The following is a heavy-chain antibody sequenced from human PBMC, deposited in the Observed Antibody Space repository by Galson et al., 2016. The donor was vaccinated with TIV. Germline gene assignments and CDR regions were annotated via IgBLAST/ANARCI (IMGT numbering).Heavy chain of an antibody. CDR1: GYTFPEFY. Sequence: SVKVSCKASGYTFPEFYLHWVRQAPGQGLEWMGWINPKNGDTNYAQKFQGRVTLTSDTSITTAFLDPKWRRPDDTAVYFCARVPGAVAGRGWGQGTLVTVSS. V-gene: IGHV1-2*02. J-gene: IGHJ4*02. CDR3: ARVPGAVAGRG. CDR2: INPKNGDT. D-gene: IGHD6-19*01.